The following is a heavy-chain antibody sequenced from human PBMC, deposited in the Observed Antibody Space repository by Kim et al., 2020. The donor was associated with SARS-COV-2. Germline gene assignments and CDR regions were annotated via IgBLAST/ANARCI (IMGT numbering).Heavy chain of an antibody. J-gene: IGHJ2*01. Sequence: SVKVSCKASGGTFSSYAISWVRQAPGQGLEWMGGIIPIFGTANYAQKFQGRVTITADESTSTAYMELSSLRSEDTAVYYCARGDWVGGTHWYFDLWGRGTLVTVSS. D-gene: IGHD3-10*01. CDR3: ARGDWVGGTHWYFDL. V-gene: IGHV1-69*13. CDR2: IIPIFGTA. CDR1: GGTFSSYA.